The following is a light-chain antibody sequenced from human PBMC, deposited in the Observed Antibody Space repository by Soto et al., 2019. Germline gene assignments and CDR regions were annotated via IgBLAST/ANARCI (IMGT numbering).Light chain of an antibody. J-gene: IGLJ2*01. CDR3: CSYAGSVV. CDR2: DVS. V-gene: IGLV2-11*01. CDR1: SSDLGNHDS. Sequence: QSALTQPRSVSGSPGQSVTITCTGTSSDLGNHDSVSWYQQHPGKAPKFMIFDVSNRPSGVPDRFSGSKSGNTASLTISGLQAEDEADYYCCSYAGSVVFGGGTKLTVL.